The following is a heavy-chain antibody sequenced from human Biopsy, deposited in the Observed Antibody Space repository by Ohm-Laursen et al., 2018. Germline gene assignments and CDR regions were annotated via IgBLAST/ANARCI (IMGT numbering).Heavy chain of an antibody. Sequence: GSLRLSCSASGLRFSMYAMSWVRQAPGKGLEWVSAIGGSGGGTYYADSVKGRFTISRDDSKNTVYLQMNGLRVEDRAVYYCARPMSRVVAYGMDVWGQGTTVTVSS. CDR1: GLRFSMYA. CDR2: IGGSGGGT. V-gene: IGHV3-23*01. D-gene: IGHD2-15*01. CDR3: ARPMSRVVAYGMDV. J-gene: IGHJ6*01.